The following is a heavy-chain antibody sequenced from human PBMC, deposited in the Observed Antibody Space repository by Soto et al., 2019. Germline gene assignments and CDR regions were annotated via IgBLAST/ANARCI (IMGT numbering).Heavy chain of an antibody. Sequence: SETLSLTCTVSGGSISSSSYYWGWIRQPPGKGLEWIGSIYYSGSTYYNPSLKSRVTISVDTSKNQFSLKLSSVTAADTAVYYCARTQLWLKYFDYWGQGTLVTVSS. CDR3: ARTQLWLKYFDY. CDR2: IYYSGST. V-gene: IGHV4-39*01. CDR1: GGSISSSSYY. D-gene: IGHD5-18*01. J-gene: IGHJ4*02.